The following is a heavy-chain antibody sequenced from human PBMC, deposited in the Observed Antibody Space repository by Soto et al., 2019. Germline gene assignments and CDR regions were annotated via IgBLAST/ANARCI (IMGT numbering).Heavy chain of an antibody. D-gene: IGHD2-2*01. CDR3: ARSQGSSTSLEIYYYYYYGMDV. CDR1: GGTFSSYA. V-gene: IGHV1-69*01. Sequence: QVQLVQSGAEVKKPGSSVKVSCKASGGTFSSYAISWVRQAPGQGLEWMGGIIPISGTANYAQKCQGSVTITADESTSTAYMELSSLRSEDTAVYYCARSQGSSTSLEIYYYYYYGMDVWGQGPTVTVSS. CDR2: IIPISGTA. J-gene: IGHJ6*02.